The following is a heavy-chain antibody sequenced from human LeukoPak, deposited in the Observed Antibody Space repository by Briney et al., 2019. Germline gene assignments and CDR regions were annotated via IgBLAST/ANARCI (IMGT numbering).Heavy chain of an antibody. CDR1: GFTFSSYS. CDR3: ARGLYCSSTSCYDYYYYYGMDV. V-gene: IGHV3-21*01. D-gene: IGHD2-2*01. J-gene: IGHJ6*02. CDR2: ISSSSSYI. Sequence: NPGGSLRLSCAASGFTFSSYSMNWVRQAPGKGLEWVSSISSSSSYIYYADSVKGRLTISRDNAKNSLYLQMNSLRAEDTAVYYCARGLYCSSTSCYDYYYYYGMDVWGQGTTVTVSS.